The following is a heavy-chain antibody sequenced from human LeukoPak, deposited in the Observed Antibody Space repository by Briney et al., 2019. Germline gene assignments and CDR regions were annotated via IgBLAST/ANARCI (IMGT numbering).Heavy chain of an antibody. CDR2: INPNSGGT. CDR3: ARGIPEVLLWFGETTYYFDY. J-gene: IGHJ4*02. CDR1: GYTFTGYY. Sequence: ASVKVSCKASGYTFTGYYMHWVRQAPGQGREWMGWINPNSGGTNYAQKFQGRVTMTRDTSISTAYMELGRLRSDDTAVYYCARGIPEVLLWFGETTYYFDYWGQGTLVTVSS. D-gene: IGHD3-10*01. V-gene: IGHV1-2*02.